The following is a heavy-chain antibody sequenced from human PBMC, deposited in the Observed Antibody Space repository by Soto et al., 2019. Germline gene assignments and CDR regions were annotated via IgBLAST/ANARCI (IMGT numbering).Heavy chain of an antibody. Sequence: GGSLRLSCAASGFTFNAYAMSWVRQAPGKGLEWVSSISRSDGDTYYADSVKGRFTISRDNSKNTLYLQMNSLRAEDTAIYYCVKSVSDTWHYYSYGLDDWGQGTTATVSS. CDR1: GFTFNAYA. CDR2: ISRSDGDT. D-gene: IGHD6-25*01. J-gene: IGHJ6*02. V-gene: IGHV3-23*01. CDR3: VKSVSDTWHYYSYGLDD.